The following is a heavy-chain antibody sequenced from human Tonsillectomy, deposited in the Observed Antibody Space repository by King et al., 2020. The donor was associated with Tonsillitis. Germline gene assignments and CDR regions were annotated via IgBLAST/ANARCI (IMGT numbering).Heavy chain of an antibody. CDR3: AREEVYGNDAFDI. V-gene: IGHV3-33*01. Sequence: VQLVESGGGVVQPGRSLRLSCAASGFTFSSYGMHWVRQAPGKGLEWVAVIWYDGSNKYFADSVKGRFTISRDNSKNTLHLQMNSLRAEDTAVYYCAREEVYGNDAFDIWGQGTMVTVSS. CDR1: GFTFSSYG. D-gene: IGHD4-11*01. J-gene: IGHJ3*02. CDR2: IWYDGSNK.